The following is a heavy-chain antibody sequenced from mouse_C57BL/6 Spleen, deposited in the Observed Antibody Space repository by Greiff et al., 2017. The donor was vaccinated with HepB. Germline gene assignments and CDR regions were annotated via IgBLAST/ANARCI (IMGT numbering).Heavy chain of an antibody. J-gene: IGHJ2*01. CDR1: GYAFSSYW. D-gene: IGHD2-3*01. CDR2: IYPGDGDT. CDR3: ARWGLWDGSDFDY. V-gene: IGHV1-80*01. Sequence: VQLQQSGAELVKPGASVKISCKASGYAFSSYWMNWVKQRPGKGLEWIGQIYPGDGDTNYNGKFQGKATLTADKSSSTAYMQLSSLTSEDSAVYFCARWGLWDGSDFDYWGQGTTLTVSS.